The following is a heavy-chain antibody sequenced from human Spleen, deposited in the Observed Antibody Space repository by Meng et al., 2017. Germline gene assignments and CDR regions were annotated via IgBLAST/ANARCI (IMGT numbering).Heavy chain of an antibody. J-gene: IGHJ5*02. CDR3: GRDLGGFYGA. V-gene: IGHV3-74*01. CDR2: IDTGGGTT. Sequence: EEQLVESGGGLVQPGGSLRLSSAASGFTFSRYWFHWVRQVPGQGLVWVSRIDTGGGTTDYADSVRGRFTIYRDNGENTLYLQMNSLRVEDTGVYYCGRDLGGFYGAWGRGALVTVSS. CDR1: GFTFSRYW. D-gene: IGHD2/OR15-2a*01.